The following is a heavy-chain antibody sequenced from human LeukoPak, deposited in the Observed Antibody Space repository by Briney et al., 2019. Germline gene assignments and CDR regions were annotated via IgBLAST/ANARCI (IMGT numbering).Heavy chain of an antibody. CDR1: GFTFNIYW. D-gene: IGHD6-13*01. CDR2: NDSNGGGA. J-gene: IGHJ4*02. CDR3: ARAKYSSRWSLDY. V-gene: IGHV3-74*03. Sequence: GGSLTLSCATSGFTFNIYWMQWVRQVPGKGLVCVARNDSNGGGATYADSVKGRFTTSRDNGNNTMYLQVNSLRAEDTAIYYCARAKYSSRWSLDYWGQGALVTVSS.